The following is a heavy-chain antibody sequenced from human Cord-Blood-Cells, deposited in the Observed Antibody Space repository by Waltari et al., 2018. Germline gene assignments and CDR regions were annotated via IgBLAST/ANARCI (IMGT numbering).Heavy chain of an antibody. Sequence: QLQLQESGPGLVKPSETLSLTCTVSGGSISSSSYYWGWIRQPPGKGLEGIGSIYYSGSTYYNPSLKSRVTISVDTSKNQFSLKLSSVTAADTAVYYCASSFGSGSYYWYFDLWGRGTLVTVSS. CDR3: ASSFGSGSYYWYFDL. J-gene: IGHJ2*01. D-gene: IGHD3-10*01. CDR2: IYYSGST. V-gene: IGHV4-39*01. CDR1: GGSISSSSYY.